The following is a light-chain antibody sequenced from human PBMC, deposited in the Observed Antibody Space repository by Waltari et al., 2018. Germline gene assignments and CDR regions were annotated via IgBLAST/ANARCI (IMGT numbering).Light chain of an antibody. Sequence: YPHHPGKAPKLRIHDANKWPSGVSNRFSGSKSGNTASLTISGLQAEDEADYYCNSFTDSITWVFGGGTKLTVL. J-gene: IGLJ3*02. V-gene: IGLV2-14*02. CDR3: NSFTDSITWV. CDR2: DAN.